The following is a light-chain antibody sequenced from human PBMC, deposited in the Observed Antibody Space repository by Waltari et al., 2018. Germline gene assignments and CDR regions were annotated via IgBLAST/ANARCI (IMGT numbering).Light chain of an antibody. J-gene: IGLJ3*02. CDR3: VLYMGRGIAV. V-gene: IGLV8-61*01. CDR1: SGSVSTCYY. CDR2: SKN. Sequence: QTVVTQEPSFSVSPGGTVTLTCGLNSGSVSTCYYPSWYQQTPGQAPRTLIYSKNSRSAGVPDRFSGSILGNKAALTITGAQADDESDYYCVLYMGRGIAVFGGGTKLTVV.